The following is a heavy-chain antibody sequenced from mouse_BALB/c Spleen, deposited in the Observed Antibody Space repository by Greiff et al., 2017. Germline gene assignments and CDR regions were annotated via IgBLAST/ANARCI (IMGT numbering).Heavy chain of an antibody. CDR2: ISSGGST. J-gene: IGHJ4*01. CDR1: GFTFSSYA. Sequence: EVQVVESGGGLVKPGGSLKLSCAASGFTFSSYAMSWVRQTPEKRLEWVASISSGGSTYYPDSVKGRFTISRDNARNILYLQMSSLRSEDTAMYYCARGGTTATYAMDYWGQGTSVTVSS. V-gene: IGHV5-6-5*01. D-gene: IGHD1-2*01. CDR3: ARGGTTATYAMDY.